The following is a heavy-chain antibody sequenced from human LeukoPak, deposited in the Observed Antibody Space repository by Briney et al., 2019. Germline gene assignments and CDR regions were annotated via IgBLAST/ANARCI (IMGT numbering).Heavy chain of an antibody. V-gene: IGHV3-30-3*01. CDR1: GFTFSSYA. CDR2: ISYDGSNK. D-gene: IGHD6-19*01. CDR3: ARDYPSLIAVAGMSTPDY. Sequence: GGSLRLSCAASGFTFSSYAMHWVHQAPGKGLEWVAVISYDGSNKYYSDSVKGRFTISRDNSKNTLYLQMNSLRAEDTAVYYCARDYPSLIAVAGMSTPDYWGQGTLVTVSS. J-gene: IGHJ4*02.